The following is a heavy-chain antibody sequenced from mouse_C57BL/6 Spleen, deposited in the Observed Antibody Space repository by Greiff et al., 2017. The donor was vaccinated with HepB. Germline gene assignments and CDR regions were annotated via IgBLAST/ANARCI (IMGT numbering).Heavy chain of an antibody. D-gene: IGHD2-2*01. CDR1: GYTFTSYW. CDR2: IDPSDSYT. V-gene: IGHV1-50*01. Sequence: QVQLQQPGAELVKPGASVKLSCKASGYTFTSYWMQWVKQRPGQGLEWIGEIDPSDSYTNYNQKFKGKATLTVDTSSSTAYMQLSSLTSEDSAVYYCASVWLRGYFDYWVQGTTLTVSS. CDR3: ASVWLRGYFDY. J-gene: IGHJ2*01.